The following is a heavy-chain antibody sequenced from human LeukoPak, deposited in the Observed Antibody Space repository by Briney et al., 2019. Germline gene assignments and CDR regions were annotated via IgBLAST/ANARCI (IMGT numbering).Heavy chain of an antibody. D-gene: IGHD2-15*01. V-gene: IGHV1-69*06. CDR2: IIPIFGTA. CDR3: AREEGYCSGGSCYSRFDY. J-gene: IGHJ4*02. Sequence: GSSVKVSCKASGGTFSSYAIRWVRQAPGQGLEWMGRIIPIFGTANYAQKFQGRVTITADKSTSTAYMELSSLRSEDTAVYYCAREEGYCSGGSCYSRFDYWGQGTLVTVSS. CDR1: GGTFSSYA.